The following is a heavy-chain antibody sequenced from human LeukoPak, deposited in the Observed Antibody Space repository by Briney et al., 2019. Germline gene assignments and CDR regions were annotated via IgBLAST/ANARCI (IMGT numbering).Heavy chain of an antibody. CDR3: YCTTDY. CDR2: SYYSGST. D-gene: IGHD1-1*01. J-gene: IGHJ4*02. CDR1: GRSISYRSYS. V-gene: IGHV4-39*07. Sequence: SETLSLTCTVSGRSISYRSYSWGWVRQPPGEGLEWIGSSYYSGSTYYNPSLESRVTISLDTSNNQFSLRLSSVTAADTAVYYCYCTTDYWGRGTLVTVSS.